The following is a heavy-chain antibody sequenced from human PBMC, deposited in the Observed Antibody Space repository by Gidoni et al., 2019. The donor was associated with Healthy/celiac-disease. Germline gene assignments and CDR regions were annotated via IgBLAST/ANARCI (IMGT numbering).Heavy chain of an antibody. J-gene: IGHJ5*02. V-gene: IGHV1-24*01. CDR1: GYTLTALS. CDR3: ATDLRTGLPSLRWFDP. CDR2: FDPEDGET. D-gene: IGHD1-1*01. Sequence: QVQLVQSGAEVKKPGASVKVSCTVSGYTLTALSMHWVRQAPGKGLEWMGDFDPEDGETIYAQKFQGRVTMTEDTSTDTAYMELSSLRSEDTAVYYCATDLRTGLPSLRWFDPWGQGTLVTVSS.